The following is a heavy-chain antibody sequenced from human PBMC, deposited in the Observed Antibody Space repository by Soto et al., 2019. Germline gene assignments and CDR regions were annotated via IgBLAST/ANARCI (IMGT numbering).Heavy chain of an antibody. J-gene: IGHJ5*02. V-gene: IGHV3-9*01. CDR3: VKDGEAASPGWFDT. CDR2: NRWNGEAV. Sequence: GGSLRLSCSASGFTFEYFAMHWVRRVPGKGLEWVAGNRWNGEAVGYAASVKGRCTSSRDNAKKLLFLQMNSLRVDDTALYYCVKDGEAASPGWFDTWGQGPQVTVSS. CDR1: GFTFEYFA. D-gene: IGHD6-6*01.